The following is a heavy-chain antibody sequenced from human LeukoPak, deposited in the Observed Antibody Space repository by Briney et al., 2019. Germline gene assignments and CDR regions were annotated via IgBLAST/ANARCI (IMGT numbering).Heavy chain of an antibody. J-gene: IGHJ3*02. CDR3: ARSAVAGTFDAFDI. CDR1: GGTFSSYA. V-gene: IGHV1-69*04. Sequence: SVKVSCKASGGTFSSYAISWVRQAPGQGLEWMGRIIPILGIANYAQKFQGRVTIAADKSTSTAYMELSSLRSEDTAVYYCARSAVAGTFDAFDIWGQGTMVTVSS. D-gene: IGHD6-19*01. CDR2: IIPILGIA.